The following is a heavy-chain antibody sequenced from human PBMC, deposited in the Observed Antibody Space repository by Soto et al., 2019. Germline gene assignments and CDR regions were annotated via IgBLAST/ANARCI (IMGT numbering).Heavy chain of an antibody. CDR3: ATMAVAGPYYFDY. V-gene: IGHV1-69*06. Sequence: SVKVSCKASGGTFSKYAITWVRQAPVQGLEWMGGIIPVSGTSNSAQKFQGRVTITADKSTTTAYMELSSLRSEDTAVYYCATMAVAGPYYFDYWGQGTLVTVSS. CDR2: IIPVSGTS. J-gene: IGHJ4*02. CDR1: GGTFSKYA. D-gene: IGHD6-19*01.